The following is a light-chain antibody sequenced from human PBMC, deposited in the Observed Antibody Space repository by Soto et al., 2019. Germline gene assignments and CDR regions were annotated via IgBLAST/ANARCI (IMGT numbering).Light chain of an antibody. Sequence: DIQLTQSPSFLSASVGDRVTITCRASQGISSYLAWYQQKPGKAPKLLIYAASTLQSGVPSRFSGSGSGTEFTLTISSLQPEDFATYYCQQLNSYPITFVGGTKVEIK. CDR3: QQLNSYPIT. J-gene: IGKJ4*01. V-gene: IGKV1-9*01. CDR1: QGISSY. CDR2: AAS.